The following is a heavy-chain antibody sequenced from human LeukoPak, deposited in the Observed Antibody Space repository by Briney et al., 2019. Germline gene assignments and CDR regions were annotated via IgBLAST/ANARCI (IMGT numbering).Heavy chain of an antibody. CDR3: ARERGYYDFWSGYYPGRVFDY. CDR2: IYYSGST. CDR1: GGSVSSGSYY. J-gene: IGHJ4*02. Sequence: SETLSLTCTVSGGSVSSGSYYWGWIRQPPGKGLEWIGNIYYSGSTYYNPSLKSRVTISVETSKNQFSLKLSSVTAADTAVYYCARERGYYDFWSGYYPGRVFDYWGQGTLVTVSS. V-gene: IGHV4-39*07. D-gene: IGHD3-3*01.